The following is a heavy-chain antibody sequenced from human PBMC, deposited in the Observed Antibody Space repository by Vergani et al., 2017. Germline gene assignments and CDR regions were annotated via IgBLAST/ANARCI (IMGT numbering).Heavy chain of an antibody. CDR1: GFTFSSYS. Sequence: EVQLVESGGGLVKPGGSLRLSCAASGFTFSSYSMNWVRQAPGKGLEWVSSISSSSSYIYYADSVKGRFTISRDNAKNSLYLQMNSLRAEDTAVYYCAREGTTMVRGSDYWGQGTLVTVSS. CDR2: ISSSSSYI. CDR3: AREGTTMVRGSDY. V-gene: IGHV3-21*01. D-gene: IGHD3-10*01. J-gene: IGHJ4*02.